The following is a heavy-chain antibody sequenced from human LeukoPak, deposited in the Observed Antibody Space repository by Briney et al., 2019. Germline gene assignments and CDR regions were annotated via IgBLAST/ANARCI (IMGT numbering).Heavy chain of an antibody. CDR2: IYYSGST. J-gene: IGHJ6*02. CDR3: ATSNYYNGMDV. CDR1: GGSISNYY. V-gene: IGHV4-59*08. Sequence: SETLSLTCTVSGGSISNYYWTWIRQPPGKGLEWIGHIYYSGSTNYNPSLKSRVTMSIDTPKRQFSLKLTSVTAADTAVYYCATSNYYNGMDVWGQGTTVTVSS.